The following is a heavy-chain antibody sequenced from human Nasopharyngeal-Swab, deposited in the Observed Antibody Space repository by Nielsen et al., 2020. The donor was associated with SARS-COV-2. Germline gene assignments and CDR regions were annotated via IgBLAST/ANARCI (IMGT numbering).Heavy chain of an antibody. D-gene: IGHD3-16*01. V-gene: IGHV3-23*03. CDR2: IYSGGSST. CDR1: GFTFSSYA. CDR3: AKGGGRYAY. J-gene: IGHJ4*02. Sequence: ESLKISCAASGFTFSSYAMSWVRQAPGKGLEWVSVIYSGGSSTYYADSVKGRFTISRDNSKNTLYLQMNSLRAEDTAVYYCAKGGGRYAYWGQGTLVTVSS.